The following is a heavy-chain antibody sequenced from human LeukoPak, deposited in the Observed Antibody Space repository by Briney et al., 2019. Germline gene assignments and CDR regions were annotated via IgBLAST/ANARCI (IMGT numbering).Heavy chain of an antibody. V-gene: IGHV3-66*01. CDR2: IYSGGST. CDR1: EFSVSSNY. CDR3: TRALYYFDY. J-gene: IGHJ4*02. Sequence: GSLRLSCAASEFSVSSNYMSWVRQAPGKGLEWVSLIYSGGSTFYADSVKGRFTISRDNSKNTLYLQMNSLRAEDTAVYYCTRALYYFDYWGQGTLVTVSS.